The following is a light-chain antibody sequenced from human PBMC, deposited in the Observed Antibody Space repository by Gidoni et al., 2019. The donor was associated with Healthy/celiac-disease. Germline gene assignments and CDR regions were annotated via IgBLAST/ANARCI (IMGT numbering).Light chain of an antibody. Sequence: QSVLTPPPSVSAAPGQRVTISCTGSSSNIGAGYDVHWYQQLPGTAPKLLIYGNSNRPSGVPDRFSGSKSGTSASLAITGLQAEDEADYYCQSYDSSLSGAVFGGGTQLTVL. CDR3: QSYDSSLSGAV. V-gene: IGLV1-40*01. CDR1: SSNIGAGYD. J-gene: IGLJ7*01. CDR2: GNS.